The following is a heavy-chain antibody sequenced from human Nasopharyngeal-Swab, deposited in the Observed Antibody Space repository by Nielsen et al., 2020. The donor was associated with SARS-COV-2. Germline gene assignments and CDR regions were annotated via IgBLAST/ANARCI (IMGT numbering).Heavy chain of an antibody. D-gene: IGHD5-18*01. Sequence: ETLSLTSAVYGGSSIGYYWSWMRQPPGKGLEWIGEINHSGGSNYNPSLQSRVTITVDTSKNQFSLKLRTVTAADAAVYYYAGENSSSYYYCMDVWGKGTTVTVSS. J-gene: IGHJ6*03. CDR3: AGENSSSYYYCMDV. CDR1: GGSSIGYY. V-gene: IGHV4-34*01. CDR2: INHSGGS.